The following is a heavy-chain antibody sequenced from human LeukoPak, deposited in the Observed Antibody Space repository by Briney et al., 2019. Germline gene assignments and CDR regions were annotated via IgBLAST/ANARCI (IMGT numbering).Heavy chain of an antibody. CDR1: GFPFSSYW. V-gene: IGHV3-7*01. Sequence: GGPLRLSCAASGFPFSSYWMSWARKAPGKGLEWVANIKQDGSEKYYVDSVKGRFTISRDNAKNSLYLQMNSLRAEDTAVYYCARDREWLGVDYWGQGTLVTVSS. CDR3: ARDREWLGVDY. J-gene: IGHJ4*02. CDR2: IKQDGSEK. D-gene: IGHD6-19*01.